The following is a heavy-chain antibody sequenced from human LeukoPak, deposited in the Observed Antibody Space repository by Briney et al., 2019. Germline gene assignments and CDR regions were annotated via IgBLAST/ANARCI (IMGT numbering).Heavy chain of an antibody. CDR2: IKQDGSEK. Sequence: GGSLRLSCAASGFTFSSYWMSWVRQAPGKGLEWVANIKQDGSEKYYVDSVKGRFTISRDNAKNPLYLQMNSLRAEDTALYYCAKDAQATGYYFDYWGQGTLVTVSS. J-gene: IGHJ4*02. CDR1: GFTFSSYW. CDR3: AKDAQATGYYFDY. D-gene: IGHD5-12*01. V-gene: IGHV3-7*03.